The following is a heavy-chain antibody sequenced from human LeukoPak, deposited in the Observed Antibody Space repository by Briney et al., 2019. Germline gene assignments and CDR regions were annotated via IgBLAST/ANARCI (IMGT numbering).Heavy chain of an antibody. V-gene: IGHV3-23*01. CDR1: GFTFNTYT. J-gene: IGHJ4*02. D-gene: IGHD6-13*01. CDR2: ISGSGDST. CDR3: ARREQQLIIEPFDY. Sequence: GGSLRLSCAASGFTFNTYTMSWARQAPGRGLEWVSGISGSGDSTYYADAVRGRFTISRDNSKNTLYLQMNSLRAEDTALYYCARREQQLIIEPFDYWGQGTLVTVSS.